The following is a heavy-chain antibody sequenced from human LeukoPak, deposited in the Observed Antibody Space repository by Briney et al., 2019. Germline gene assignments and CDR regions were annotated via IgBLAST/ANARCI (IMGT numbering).Heavy chain of an antibody. J-gene: IGHJ6*03. CDR1: GGSISSSSYY. Sequence: SETLSLTCTVSGGSISSSSYYWGWIRQPPGKGLEWIGSIYYSGSTYYNPSLKSRVTISVDTSKNQFSLKLSSVTAADTAVYYCARGESYIVVVPAAPYYYYMDVWGKGTTVTVSS. D-gene: IGHD2-2*01. V-gene: IGHV4-39*07. CDR3: ARGESYIVVVPAAPYYYYMDV. CDR2: IYYSGST.